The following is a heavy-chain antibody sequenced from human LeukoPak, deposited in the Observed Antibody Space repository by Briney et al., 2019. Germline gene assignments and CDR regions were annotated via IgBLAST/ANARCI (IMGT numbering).Heavy chain of an antibody. CDR1: GFTFSSYA. J-gene: IGHJ4*02. V-gene: IGHV3-23*01. CDR2: IGGSGGNT. Sequence: AGGSLRLSCAASGFTFSSYAMSWVRQAPGKGLEWVSVIGGSGGNTNYADSVRGRFTVSRDNTKNTVYLQMNSLKTEDTAVYYCTRRTGEFSGIDDWGQGTLVTVSS. CDR3: TRRTGEFSGIDD. D-gene: IGHD7-27*01.